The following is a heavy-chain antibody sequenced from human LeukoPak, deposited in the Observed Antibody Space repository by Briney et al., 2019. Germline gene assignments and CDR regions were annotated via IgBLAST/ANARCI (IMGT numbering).Heavy chain of an antibody. Sequence: PSETLSLTCNVSGASISGHYWSWIRHPAGKSREWIGRIHTSGSPIYNPSLSSRVTMSVDTSKSQFSLTMNSLTAADTAIYYCARQRLDGDILGFDWWGQGTLVTVSS. J-gene: IGHJ4*02. V-gene: IGHV4-4*07. D-gene: IGHD2-21*01. CDR3: ARQRLDGDILGFDW. CDR1: GASISGHY. CDR2: IHTSGSP.